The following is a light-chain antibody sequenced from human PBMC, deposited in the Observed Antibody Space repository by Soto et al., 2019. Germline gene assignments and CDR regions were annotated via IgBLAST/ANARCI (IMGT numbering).Light chain of an antibody. V-gene: IGKV3-20*01. Sequence: EIVLTQSPGTLSLSPGERATLSCRASQSVSSSYLAWYQQKPGQATRLLIYGASSRATGIPDRFSGSGSETDFTLTISRLEPEDFAVYYCQQYFISPLYTFGQGTKLEIK. CDR3: QQYFISPLYT. CDR1: QSVSSSY. CDR2: GAS. J-gene: IGKJ2*01.